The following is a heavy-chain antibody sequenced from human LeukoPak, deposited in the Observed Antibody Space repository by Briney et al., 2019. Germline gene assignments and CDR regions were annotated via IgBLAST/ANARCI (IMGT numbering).Heavy chain of an antibody. J-gene: IGHJ4*02. CDR2: IYPGDSDT. D-gene: IGHD3-22*01. Sequence: GESLKISCQGSGYSFGYIFSTYWIGWVRQMPGNGLEWVGIIYPGDSDTRYSPSFQGQVTISVDTSISTAYLQWSSLKASDTAMYYCARLPRSGNSCYHFDFWGQGTLVTVSS. V-gene: IGHV5-51*01. CDR1: GYSFGYIFSTYW. CDR3: ARLPRSGNSCYHFDF.